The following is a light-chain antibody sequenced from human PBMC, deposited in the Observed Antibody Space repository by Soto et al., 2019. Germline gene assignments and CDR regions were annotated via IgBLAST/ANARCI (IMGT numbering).Light chain of an antibody. V-gene: IGKV1-5*01. Sequence: DIQMTQSPSTLSASVRDRVTITFRARQSISIWLAWYQQKPGKAPKLLIYDASILESGVPSRFSGSGSGTEFTLTISSLQPDDYATYYCQQYNSYRTFGQGTKVDIK. J-gene: IGKJ1*01. CDR1: QSISIW. CDR2: DAS. CDR3: QQYNSYRT.